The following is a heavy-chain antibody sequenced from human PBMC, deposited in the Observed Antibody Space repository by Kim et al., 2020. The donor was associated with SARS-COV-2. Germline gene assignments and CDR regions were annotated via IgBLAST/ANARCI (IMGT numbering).Heavy chain of an antibody. J-gene: IGHJ4*02. D-gene: IGHD6-19*01. CDR3: AREGVVGSGWYGHGY. V-gene: IGHV1-69*01. Sequence: QKFQGRVTITADESTSTAYMELSSLRSEDTAVYYCAREGVVGSGWYGHGYWGQGTLVTVSS.